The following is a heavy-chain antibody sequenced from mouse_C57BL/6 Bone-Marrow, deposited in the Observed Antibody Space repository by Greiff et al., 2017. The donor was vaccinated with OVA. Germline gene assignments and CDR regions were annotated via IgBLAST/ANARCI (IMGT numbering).Heavy chain of an antibody. Sequence: EVKVVESGGGLVKPGGSVKLSCAASGFTFSSYTMSWVRQTPEKRLEWVATISGGGGNTYYPDSVKGRFTISRDNAKNTLYLQMSSLRSEDTALYYCARQRSYDGYPGAWWGQGTLVTVSA. CDR2: ISGGGGNT. J-gene: IGHJ3*02. V-gene: IGHV5-9*01. CDR1: GFTFSSYT. D-gene: IGHD2-3*01. CDR3: ARQRSYDGYPGAW.